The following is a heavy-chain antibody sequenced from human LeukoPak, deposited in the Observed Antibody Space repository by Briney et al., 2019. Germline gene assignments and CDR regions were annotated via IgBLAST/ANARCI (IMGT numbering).Heavy chain of an antibody. V-gene: IGHV4-59*01. Sequence: SETLSLTCTVSGGSISSYYWSWIRQPPGKGLEWIGYIYYSGGTDYNPSLKSRVTISVDTSKNQFSLKLSSVTAADTAVYYCAKEGNWFDPWGQGTLVTVSS. J-gene: IGHJ5*02. CDR3: AKEGNWFDP. CDR1: GGSISSYY. CDR2: IYYSGGT.